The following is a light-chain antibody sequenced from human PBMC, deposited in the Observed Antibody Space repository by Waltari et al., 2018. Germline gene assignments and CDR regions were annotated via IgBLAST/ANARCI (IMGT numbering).Light chain of an antibody. CDR3: QQYSHYPIT. CDR2: AAS. V-gene: IGKV1-16*01. J-gene: IGKJ5*01. Sequence: DIQMTPSPSALPASVGDTVTIPCRASQDITNYLAWFQQRPGKAPTSLIYAASTLQGGVPSRFRGCGFETDFTLISANLQPEDFATYYCQQYSHYPITFGQGTRL. CDR1: QDITNY.